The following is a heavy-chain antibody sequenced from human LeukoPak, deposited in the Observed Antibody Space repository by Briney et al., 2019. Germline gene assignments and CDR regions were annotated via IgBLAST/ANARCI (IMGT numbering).Heavy chain of an antibody. J-gene: IGHJ6*03. D-gene: IGHD2-21*02. V-gene: IGHV1-24*01. CDR2: FDPEDGET. CDR1: GYTLTELS. CDR3: APAVTCGGDCYPSYYYYYMDV. Sequence: ASVKVSCKVSGYTLTELSMHWVRQAPGKGLEWMGGFDPEDGETIYAQKFQGRVTMTEDTSTDTAYMELSSLRSEDTAVYYCAPAVTCGGDCYPSYYYYYMDVWGKGTTVTVSS.